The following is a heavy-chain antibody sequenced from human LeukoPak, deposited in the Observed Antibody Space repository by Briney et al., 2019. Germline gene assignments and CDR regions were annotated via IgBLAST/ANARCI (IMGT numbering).Heavy chain of an antibody. CDR1: GFTFSTNA. V-gene: IGHV3-23*01. D-gene: IGHD1-26*01. CDR2: ISGSGGST. Sequence: GGSLRLSCAASGFTFSTNAMSWVRQAPGKGLEWVSAISGSGGSTYYADSVKGRFTISRDNSKNTLYLQMNSLRAEDTAVYYCAKGVAVVGAIDYWGQGTLVTVSS. J-gene: IGHJ4*02. CDR3: AKGVAVVGAIDY.